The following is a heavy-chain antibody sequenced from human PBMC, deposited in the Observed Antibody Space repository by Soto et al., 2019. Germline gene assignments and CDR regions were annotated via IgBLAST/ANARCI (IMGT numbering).Heavy chain of an antibody. V-gene: IGHV4-34*01. CDR3: ASGGNYYYMDV. CDR2: ISHSGST. J-gene: IGHJ6*03. Sequence: LSLTCAVYGGSFSDYYWSWIRQPPGKGLEWIGEISHSGSTKCNPSLKSRVTISVDTSKKQFSLKLSSVTAADTAVYYCASGGNYYYMDVWDKGTTVTVSS. D-gene: IGHD3-10*01. CDR1: GGSFSDYY.